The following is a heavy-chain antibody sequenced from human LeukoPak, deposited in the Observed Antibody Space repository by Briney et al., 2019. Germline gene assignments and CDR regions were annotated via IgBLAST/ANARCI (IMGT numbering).Heavy chain of an antibody. CDR3: ARGNGDYSKA. CDR1: GGSISSGNYY. Sequence: SQTLSLTCTVSGGSISSGNYYYSWIRQPAGKGLEWLGRIYTSGTTNYNPSLKSRVTISVDTSKNQFSLKLSSVTAADTAVYYCARGNGDYSKAWGQGTLVTVSS. V-gene: IGHV4-61*02. D-gene: IGHD4-11*01. CDR2: IYTSGTT. J-gene: IGHJ5*02.